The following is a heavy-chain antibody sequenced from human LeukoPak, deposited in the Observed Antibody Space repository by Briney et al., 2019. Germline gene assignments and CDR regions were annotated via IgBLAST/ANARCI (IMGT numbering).Heavy chain of an antibody. V-gene: IGHV1-8*03. CDR2: MNPNSGNT. Sequence: ASVKVSCKASGYAFTSQDINWVRQATGQGLEWMGYMNPNSGNTAYARKFQGRLTITTDTSISTAYMELSGLTSEDTAVYYCARELGRDDIWGQGTMVTVSS. D-gene: IGHD6-13*01. J-gene: IGHJ3*02. CDR1: GYAFTSQD. CDR3: ARELGRDDI.